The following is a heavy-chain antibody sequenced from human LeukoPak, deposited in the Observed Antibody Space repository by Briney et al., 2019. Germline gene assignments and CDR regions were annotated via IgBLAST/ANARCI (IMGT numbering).Heavy chain of an antibody. V-gene: IGHV1-8*01. CDR2: MNPNSGNT. J-gene: IGHJ5*02. D-gene: IGHD3-16*01. Sequence: ASVKVSCKASGYTFTSYDINWVRQATGQGLEWMGWMNPNSGNTGYAQKFQGRVTMTRNTSISTAYMELSSLRSEGTAVYYCARGGGYVNWFDPWGQGTLVTVSS. CDR1: GYTFTSYD. CDR3: ARGGGYVNWFDP.